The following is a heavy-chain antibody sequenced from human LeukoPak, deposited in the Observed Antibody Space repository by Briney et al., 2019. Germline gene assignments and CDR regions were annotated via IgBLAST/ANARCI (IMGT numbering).Heavy chain of an antibody. CDR2: INPNSGGT. Sequence: ASVKVSCKASGYTFTGYYMHWVRQAPGQGLEWMGWINPNSGGTNYAQKFQGRVTMTRDTSSSTAYMELSSLRSADTAVYYCASEYKYDSSGANAFDIRGQGTMVTVSS. CDR3: ASEYKYDSSGANAFDI. J-gene: IGHJ3*02. CDR1: GYTFTGYY. D-gene: IGHD3-22*01. V-gene: IGHV1-2*02.